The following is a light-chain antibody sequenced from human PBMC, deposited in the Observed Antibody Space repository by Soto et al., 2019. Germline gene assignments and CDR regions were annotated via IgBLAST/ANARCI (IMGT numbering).Light chain of an antibody. Sequence: QSALTQPPCVSGSPGQSVTISCTGTSSDVGAFNYVSWYQHHPGKVPKFLIYEVNKRPSGVPDRFSGSKSGNTASLTVSGLQPEDEAEYFCSSFVDGSSYVFGTGTKVTVL. J-gene: IGLJ1*01. CDR1: SSDVGAFNY. V-gene: IGLV2-8*01. CDR2: EVN. CDR3: SSFVDGSSYV.